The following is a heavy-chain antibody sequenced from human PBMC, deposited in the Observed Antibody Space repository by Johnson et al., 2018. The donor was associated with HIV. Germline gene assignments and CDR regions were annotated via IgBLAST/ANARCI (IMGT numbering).Heavy chain of an antibody. V-gene: IGHV3-33*08. CDR2: IPYAGSNT. CDR1: GFTFSSYG. CDR3: ARDRGRGGGRFLDAFDI. D-gene: IGHD1-26*01. J-gene: IGHJ3*02. Sequence: QVQLVESGGGVVQPGRSLRLSCAASGFTFSSYGMHWVRQAPGKGLEWVAVIPYAGSNTYYADSVKGRFTISRDNSKNTLSRQMNSLRPEDTAVYYCARDRGRGGGRFLDAFDIWGQGTMVTVSS.